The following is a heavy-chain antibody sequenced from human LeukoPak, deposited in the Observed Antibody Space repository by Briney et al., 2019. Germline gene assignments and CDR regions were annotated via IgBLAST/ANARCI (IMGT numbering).Heavy chain of an antibody. CDR2: IIPIFGTA. J-gene: IGHJ5*02. D-gene: IGHD1-26*01. CDR3: ARRPLTRYLNWFDP. V-gene: IGHV1-69*06. Sequence: ASVKVSCKASGGTFSSYAISWVRQAPGQGLEWMGGIIPIFGTANYAQKFQGRVTITADKSTSTAYMELSSLRSEDTTVYYCARRPLTRYLNWFDPWGQGTLVTVSS. CDR1: GGTFSSYA.